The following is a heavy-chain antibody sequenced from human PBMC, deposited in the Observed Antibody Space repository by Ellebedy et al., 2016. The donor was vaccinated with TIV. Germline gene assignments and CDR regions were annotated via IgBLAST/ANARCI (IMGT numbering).Heavy chain of an antibody. V-gene: IGHV3-23*01. CDR1: GFTFSGYA. CDR3: AKDRDDSSGYFSQFDY. CDR2: ISGSGGST. J-gene: IGHJ4*02. D-gene: IGHD3-22*01. Sequence: GESLKISXAASGFTFSGYAMSWVRQAPGKGLEWVSAISGSGGSTYYADSVKGRFTISRDNSKNTLYLQMNSLRAEDTALYYCAKDRDDSSGYFSQFDYWGQGTLVTVSS.